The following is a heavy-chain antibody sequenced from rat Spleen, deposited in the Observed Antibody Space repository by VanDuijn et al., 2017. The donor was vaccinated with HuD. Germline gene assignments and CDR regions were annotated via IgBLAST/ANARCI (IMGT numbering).Heavy chain of an antibody. CDR3: VRDGGYWYFDF. V-gene: IGHV5-25*01. CDR2: ISTAGSNT. Sequence: EVQLVESGGGLVQPGRSLKLSCAASGFIFNRYYMVWVRQAPTKGLEWVAYISTAGSNTFYRDSVKGRFTISRDNAKSTLYLQMDSLRSEDTATYYCVRDGGYWYFDFWGPGTMVTVSS. CDR1: GFIFNRYY. J-gene: IGHJ1*01. D-gene: IGHD1-11*01.